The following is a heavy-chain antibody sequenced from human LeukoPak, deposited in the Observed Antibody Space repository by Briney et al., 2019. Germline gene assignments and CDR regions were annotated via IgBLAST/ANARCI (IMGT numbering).Heavy chain of an antibody. CDR2: IKQDGSEK. Sequence: GGSLRLSCAASGFTFSSYWMSWVRQAPGKGLEWVANIKQDGSEKYYVDSVKGRFTISRDNAKNSLLLQITSLRAEDTAVYYCARLLWYYDYWGQGTLVTVSS. CDR1: GFTFSSYW. D-gene: IGHD2-2*01. V-gene: IGHV3-7*01. CDR3: ARLLWYYDY. J-gene: IGHJ4*02.